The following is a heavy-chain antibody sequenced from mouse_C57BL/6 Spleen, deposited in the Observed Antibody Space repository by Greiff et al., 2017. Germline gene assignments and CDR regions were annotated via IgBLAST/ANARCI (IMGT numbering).Heavy chain of an antibody. Sequence: VQLQQSVAELVRPGASVKLSCTASGFNIKNTYMHWVKQRPEQGLEWIGRIDPANGNTKYAPQFQGKATITADTSSNTAYLQLSSLTSEDTAIYYDARDYGSSSYAMDYWGQGTSVTVSS. J-gene: IGHJ4*01. V-gene: IGHV14-3*01. CDR1: GFNIKNTY. CDR2: IDPANGNT. D-gene: IGHD1-1*01. CDR3: ARDYGSSSYAMDY.